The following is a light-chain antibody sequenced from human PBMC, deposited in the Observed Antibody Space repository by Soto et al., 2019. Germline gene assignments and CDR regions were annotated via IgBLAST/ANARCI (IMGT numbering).Light chain of an antibody. CDR2: DAS. J-gene: IGKJ2*01. CDR1: QSVSSF. Sequence: EIVLTQSPATLSLSPGERATLSCRASQSVSSFLAWYQQKPGQAPRLLIYDASNRATGVPARFTASGSGTEFTLTISSLEAEDFAVYYCQQRSNWPYTFGQGTKMEIK. CDR3: QQRSNWPYT. V-gene: IGKV3-11*01.